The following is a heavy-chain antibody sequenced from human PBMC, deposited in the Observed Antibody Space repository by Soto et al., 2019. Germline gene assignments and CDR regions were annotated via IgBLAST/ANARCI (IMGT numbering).Heavy chain of an antibody. Sequence: ETLSLTCPVSGASISSYYWSWIRQPSGKGLEWIGLIYTSGSTNYNPSLKSRVTMSVDTSKNQFSLKLSSVTAADTAVYYCAREDYDFWSGYSLTLDYWGQGTLVTVYS. CDR3: AREDYDFWSGYSLTLDY. CDR1: GASISSYY. D-gene: IGHD3-3*01. J-gene: IGHJ4*02. CDR2: IYTSGST. V-gene: IGHV4-4*07.